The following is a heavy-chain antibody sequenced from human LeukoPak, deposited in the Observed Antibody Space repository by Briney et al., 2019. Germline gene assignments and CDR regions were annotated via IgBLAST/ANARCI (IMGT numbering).Heavy chain of an antibody. Sequence: SETLSLTCAVYGGSFSGYYWSWIRQPPGKGLEWIGEINHSGSTNYNPSLKSRVTISVDTSKIQFSLKLSSVTAADTAVYYCARWRNSGSYRGYYYYGMDVWGQGTTVTVSS. V-gene: IGHV4-34*01. D-gene: IGHD1-26*01. J-gene: IGHJ6*02. CDR2: INHSGST. CDR1: GGSFSGYY. CDR3: ARWRNSGSYRGYYYYGMDV.